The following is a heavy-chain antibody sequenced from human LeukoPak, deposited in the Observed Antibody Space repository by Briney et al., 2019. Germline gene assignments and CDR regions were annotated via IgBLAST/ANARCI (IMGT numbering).Heavy chain of an antibody. J-gene: IGHJ4*02. D-gene: IGHD6-19*01. V-gene: IGHV1-2*02. CDR2: INPNSGGT. Sequence: ASVKVSCKVSGYTLTELSMHWVRQAPGQGLEWMGWINPNSGGTNYAQKFQGRVTMTRDTSISTAYMELSRLRSDDTAVYYCARVGAVAGTRDWGQGTLVTVSS. CDR3: ARVGAVAGTRD. CDR1: GYTLTELS.